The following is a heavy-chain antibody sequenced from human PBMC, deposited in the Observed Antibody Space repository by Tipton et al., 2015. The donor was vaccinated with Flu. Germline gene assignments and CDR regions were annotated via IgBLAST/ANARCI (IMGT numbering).Heavy chain of an antibody. CDR3: ARVGFRRYGMDV. V-gene: IGHV1-8*01. Sequence: QSGTEVKRPGASVKVSCKASGYTFASYDINWVRQATGQGLEWMGWMNPNSGNTGSAQKFQGRISMTRNTSISTAFMEVSSLGSEDTAVYYCARVGFRRYGMDVWGQGTAVTVS. J-gene: IGHJ6*02. D-gene: IGHD2/OR15-2a*01. CDR1: GYTFASYD. CDR2: MNPNSGNT.